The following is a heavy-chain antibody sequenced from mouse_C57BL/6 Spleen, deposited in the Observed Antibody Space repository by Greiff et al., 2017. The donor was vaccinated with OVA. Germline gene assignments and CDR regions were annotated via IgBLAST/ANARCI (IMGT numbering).Heavy chain of an antibody. V-gene: IGHV3-1*01. CDR1: GYSITSGYD. J-gene: IGHJ2*01. CDR2: ISYSGST. CDR3: ARGGDYYGYFDY. D-gene: IGHD1-1*01. Sequence: EVQGVESGPGMVKPSQSLSLTCTVTGYSITSGYDWHWIRHFPGNKLEWMGYISYSGSTNYNPSLKSRISITHDTSKNHFFLKLNSVTTEDTATYYCARGGDYYGYFDYWGQGTTLTVSS.